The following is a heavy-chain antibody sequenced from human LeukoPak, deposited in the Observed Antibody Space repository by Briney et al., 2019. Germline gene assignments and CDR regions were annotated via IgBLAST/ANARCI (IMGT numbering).Heavy chain of an antibody. D-gene: IGHD3-10*01. CDR3: AAKTRLSAVTSYYYVDV. Sequence: GGSLRLSCAASAFTFPTYGMIWVRQAPGKGLEWVSSITESGDNTYYADSVKGRFTISRDNSKNTLYLQMNSLRAEDTAVYYCAAKTRLSAVTSYYYVDVWCKGTTATVSS. V-gene: IGHV3-23*01. CDR2: ITESGDNT. CDR1: AFTFPTYG. J-gene: IGHJ6*03.